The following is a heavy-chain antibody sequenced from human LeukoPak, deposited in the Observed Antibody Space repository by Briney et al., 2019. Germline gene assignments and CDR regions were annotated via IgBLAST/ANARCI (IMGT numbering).Heavy chain of an antibody. J-gene: IGHJ3*02. CDR3: ARDRSGGGAESDAFDI. Sequence: PSETLSLTCTVSGGSISSYYWSWIRQPPGKGLEWIGYIYYSGSTNYNPSLNRRHTMSVDPSKNHFSLTLSSVTAADTAMYYCARDRSGGGAESDAFDIWGQGTMVTVSS. D-gene: IGHD1-26*01. CDR2: IYYSGST. CDR1: GGSISSYY. V-gene: IGHV4-59*12.